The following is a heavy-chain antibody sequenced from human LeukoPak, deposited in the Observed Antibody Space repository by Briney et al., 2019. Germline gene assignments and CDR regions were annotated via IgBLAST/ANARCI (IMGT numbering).Heavy chain of an antibody. CDR1: GGSISSYY. CDR2: IYTSGST. Sequence: SETLSLTCTVSGGSISSYYWSWTRQPAGKGLEWIGRIYTSGSTNYNPSLKSRVTMSVDTSKNQFSLKLSSVTAADTAVYYCARGRGVGAGNWFNPWGQGTLVTVSS. J-gene: IGHJ5*02. D-gene: IGHD1-26*01. CDR3: ARGRGVGAGNWFNP. V-gene: IGHV4-4*07.